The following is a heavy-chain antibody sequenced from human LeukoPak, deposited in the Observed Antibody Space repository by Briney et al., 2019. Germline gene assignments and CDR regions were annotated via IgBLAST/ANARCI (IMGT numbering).Heavy chain of an antibody. CDR1: GFTFSSYG. CDR3: AEGGSTQHIVVVTAVDY. CDR2: IRYDGSNK. Sequence: GGSLRLSCAASGFTFSSYGMHWVRQAPGKGLEWVAFIRYDGSNKYYADSVKGRFTISRDNSKNTLYLQMNSLRAEDTAVYYCAEGGSTQHIVVVTAVDYWGQGTLVTVSS. V-gene: IGHV3-30*02. D-gene: IGHD2-21*02. J-gene: IGHJ4*02.